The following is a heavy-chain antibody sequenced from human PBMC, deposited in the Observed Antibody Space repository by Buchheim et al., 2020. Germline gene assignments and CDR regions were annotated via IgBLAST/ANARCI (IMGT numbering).Heavy chain of an antibody. J-gene: IGHJ1*01. D-gene: IGHD3-10*01. Sequence: EVFLVESGGGLVQPGGSLRLSCAASGFTFSGYEMNWVRQAPGKGLECIAYISASGGSTYYVDSVRGRFTISRDNAKNSLSLQMNSLRVEDTAVYYCATDSHYPSGSYWGRGTL. V-gene: IGHV3-48*03. CDR2: ISASGGST. CDR3: ATDSHYPSGSY. CDR1: GFTFSGYE.